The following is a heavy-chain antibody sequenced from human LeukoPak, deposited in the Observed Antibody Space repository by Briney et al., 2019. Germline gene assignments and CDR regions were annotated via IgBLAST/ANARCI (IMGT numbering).Heavy chain of an antibody. J-gene: IGHJ6*02. CDR3: ARAYSSSWPLYYYYYGMDV. CDR1: GFTVSSNY. CDR2: IYSGGST. V-gene: IGHV3-66*01. Sequence: GWSLRLSCAASGFTVSSNYMSWVRQAPGKGLEWVSVIYSGGSTYYADSVKGRFTISRDNSKNTLYLQMNSLRAEDTAVYYCARAYSSSWPLYYYYYGMDVWGQGTTVTVSS. D-gene: IGHD6-13*01.